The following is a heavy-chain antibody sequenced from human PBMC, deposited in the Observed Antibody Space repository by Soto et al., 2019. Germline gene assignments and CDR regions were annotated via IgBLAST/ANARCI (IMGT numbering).Heavy chain of an antibody. CDR1: GFAFIRYN. D-gene: IGHD3-10*01. CDR2: ISSSSSMI. V-gene: IGHV3-48*02. CDR3: ARDDWVIRGAISLPFDF. J-gene: IGHJ4*02. Sequence: GGSLRLSCAASGFAFIRYNMNWCGHSPGKGLEWVSYISSSSSMIYYADSVKGRFTISRDNAKNSLYLQMNSLRDEDTAVYYCARDDWVIRGAISLPFDFWGPGTLVTVSS.